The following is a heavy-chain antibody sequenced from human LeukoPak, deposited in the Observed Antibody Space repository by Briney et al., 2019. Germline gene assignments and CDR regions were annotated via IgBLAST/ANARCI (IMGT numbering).Heavy chain of an antibody. CDR3: AKDAGPYQRLPRGGAYYFDY. Sequence: GGSLRLSCAASGFTFSDYYINWIRQAPGKGLEWLSYISSSGSTMYYADSVKGRFTVSRDNAKNSLYLQMNSLRAEDTALYYCAKDAGPYQRLPRGGAYYFDYWGQGTLVTVSS. D-gene: IGHD2-2*01. CDR2: ISSSGSTM. V-gene: IGHV3-11*01. J-gene: IGHJ4*02. CDR1: GFTFSDYY.